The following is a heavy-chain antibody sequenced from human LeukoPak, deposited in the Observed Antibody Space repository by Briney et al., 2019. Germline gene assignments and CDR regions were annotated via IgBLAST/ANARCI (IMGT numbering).Heavy chain of an antibody. Sequence: LPGGSLRLSCAASGFTFSSYWMHWVRQAPGKGLVWVSRINSDGSSTTYADSVKGRFTISRDNAKDTLYLQMNSLRAEDTAVYYCARDVAGDWFDPWGEGTLVTVSS. J-gene: IGHJ5*02. CDR1: GFTFSSYW. V-gene: IGHV3-74*01. CDR2: INSDGSST. D-gene: IGHD3-16*01. CDR3: ARDVAGDWFDP.